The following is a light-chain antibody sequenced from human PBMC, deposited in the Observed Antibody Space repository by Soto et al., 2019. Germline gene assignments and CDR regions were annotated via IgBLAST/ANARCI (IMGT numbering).Light chain of an antibody. CDR1: SSNIGAGYD. V-gene: IGLV1-40*01. J-gene: IGLJ1*01. CDR3: QSYDFGLSAHNYV. Sequence: QSVLTQPPPVSGAPGQRVTISCTGSSSNIGAGYDVHWYQQFPGTAPRLLIYANNNRPSGVPDRFSGSKSGTSASLAITGLQADDEAEYYCQSYDFGLSAHNYVFGTGTKVTVL. CDR2: ANN.